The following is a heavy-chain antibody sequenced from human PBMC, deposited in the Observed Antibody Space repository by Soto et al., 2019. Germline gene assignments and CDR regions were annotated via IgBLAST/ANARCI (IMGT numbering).Heavy chain of an antibody. Sequence: SVKVSCKASGGTFSSYAISWVRQAPGQGLEWMGGIIPIFGTANYAQKFQGRVTITADESTSTAYMELSSLRSEDTAVYYCARGTLYCTNGVCSSYYYYYMDVWGKGTTVTVSS. J-gene: IGHJ6*03. CDR2: IIPIFGTA. CDR1: GGTFSSYA. V-gene: IGHV1-69*13. D-gene: IGHD2-8*01. CDR3: ARGTLYCTNGVCSSYYYYYMDV.